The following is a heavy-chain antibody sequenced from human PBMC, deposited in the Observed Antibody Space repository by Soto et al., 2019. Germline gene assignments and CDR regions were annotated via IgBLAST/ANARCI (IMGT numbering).Heavy chain of an antibody. J-gene: IGHJ4*02. CDR2: IYPGDSKT. CDR1: GYSFASYW. V-gene: IGHV5-51*01. Sequence: PGESLKISCKGFGYSFASYWIGWVRQMPGKGLEWMGIIYPGDSKTKYSPSFQGQVAISADKSTSTAYLQWSSLKASDTAMYYCARLQAAAGDNDLTFDYWGQGSLVTVYS. D-gene: IGHD6-13*01. CDR3: ARLQAAAGDNDLTFDY.